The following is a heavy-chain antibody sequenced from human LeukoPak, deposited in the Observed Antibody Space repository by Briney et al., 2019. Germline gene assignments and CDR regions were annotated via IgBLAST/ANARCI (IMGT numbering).Heavy chain of an antibody. CDR3: ATSGASSGWTRSWFDP. J-gene: IGHJ5*02. Sequence: SVKVSCKASGGTFSSYAISWVRQAPGQGLEWMGGIIPIFGTANYAQKSQGRVTITADKSTSTAYMELSSLRSEDTAVYYCATSGASSGWTRSWFDPWGQGTLVTVSS. CDR2: IIPIFGTA. V-gene: IGHV1-69*06. CDR1: GGTFSSYA. D-gene: IGHD6-19*01.